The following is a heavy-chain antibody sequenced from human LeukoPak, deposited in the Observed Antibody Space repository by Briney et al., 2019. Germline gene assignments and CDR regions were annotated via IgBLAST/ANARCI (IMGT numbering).Heavy chain of an antibody. D-gene: IGHD2-21*02. CDR2: IYHSGST. CDR3: ASGTECGGDCYSL. CDR1: GGSNSSGGYS. Sequence: SETLSLTCAVSGGSNSSGGYSWSWVRQPPGKGLEWIGYIYHSGSTYYNPSLKSRVTISVDRSKNQFSLKLSSVTAADTAVYYCASGTECGGDCYSLWGQGTLVTVSS. J-gene: IGHJ4*02. V-gene: IGHV4-30-2*01.